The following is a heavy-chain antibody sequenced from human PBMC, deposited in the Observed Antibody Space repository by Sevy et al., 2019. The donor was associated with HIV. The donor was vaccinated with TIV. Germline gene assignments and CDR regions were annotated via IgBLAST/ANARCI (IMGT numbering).Heavy chain of an antibody. J-gene: IGHJ4*02. Sequence: GESLKISCAASGLTLTTTGMSWVRQAPGKGLEWVAGVTSDGTTYYADSVRDRFTVSRDNSKNTLYPQLNSLRADDTAVFYCAGGDTTMITDLDYWGQGTLVTVSS. CDR3: AGGDTTMITDLDY. D-gene: IGHD3-16*01. V-gene: IGHV3-23*01. CDR1: GLTLTTTG. CDR2: VTSDGTT.